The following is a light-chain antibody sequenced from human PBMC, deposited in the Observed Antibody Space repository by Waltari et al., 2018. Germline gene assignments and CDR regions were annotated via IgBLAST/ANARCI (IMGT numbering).Light chain of an antibody. CDR3: SSYISSSTLEV. Sequence: QSALTQPASVSGSPGQSITISCTGTSSDVGGYNYVSWYQQHPGKAPKLMIFDVSNRPSGVSNRFSGSKSGNTASLPISGLQAEDEADYYCSSYISSSTLEVFGGGTRLTVL. CDR1: SSDVGGYNY. V-gene: IGLV2-14*03. J-gene: IGLJ3*02. CDR2: DVS.